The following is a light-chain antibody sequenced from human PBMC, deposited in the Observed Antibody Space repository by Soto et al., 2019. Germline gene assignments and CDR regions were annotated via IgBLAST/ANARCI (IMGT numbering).Light chain of an antibody. CDR3: QQYNSYSST. CDR1: QDINTW. CDR2: KAS. V-gene: IGKV1-5*03. Sequence: DIQMTQSPSTLSASVGDRVTITCRASQDINTWLAWYQQKPGKAPKLLIYKASCLETGVPSRFSGSGSGTEFTLPIISLQPDDSATYYCQQYNSYSSTFGQGTKLEIK. J-gene: IGKJ2*01.